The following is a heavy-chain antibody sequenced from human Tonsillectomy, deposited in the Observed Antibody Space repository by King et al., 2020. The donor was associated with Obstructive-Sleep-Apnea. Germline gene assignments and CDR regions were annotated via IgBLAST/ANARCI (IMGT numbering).Heavy chain of an antibody. CDR3: AKVFTYYYDSSGYGYFDY. CDR1: GFTFSSYA. D-gene: IGHD3-22*01. J-gene: IGHJ4*02. CDR2: ISGSGVST. Sequence: QLVQSGGGLVQPGGSLRLSCAASGFTFSSYAMSWVRQAPGKGLEWVSAISGSGVSTYYADSVKGRFTISRDNSKNTLYLQMNSLRAEDTAVYYCAKVFTYYYDSSGYGYFDYWGQGTLVTVSS. V-gene: IGHV3-23*04.